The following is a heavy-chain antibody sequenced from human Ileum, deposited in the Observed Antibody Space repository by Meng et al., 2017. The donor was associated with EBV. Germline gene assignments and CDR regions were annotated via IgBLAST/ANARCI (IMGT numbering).Heavy chain of an antibody. J-gene: IGHJ5*02. CDR3: ARPIAAAGWFDP. Sequence: ELHESGPGLVKPSETLSLTCTVSGGPINSSSYYWGWIRQPPGKGLEWIGSIYYSGRTYYNPSLKSRVTISVDTSKNQFSLKLSSVTAADTAVYYCARPIAAAGWFDPWGQGTLVTVSS. CDR2: IYYSGRT. CDR1: GGPINSSSYY. V-gene: IGHV4-39*01. D-gene: IGHD6-13*01.